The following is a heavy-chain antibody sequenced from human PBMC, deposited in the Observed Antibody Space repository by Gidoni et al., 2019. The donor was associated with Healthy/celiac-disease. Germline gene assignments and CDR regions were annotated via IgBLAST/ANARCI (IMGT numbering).Heavy chain of an antibody. CDR2: IRYDGSNK. V-gene: IGHV3-30*02. CDR3: AKAPAEDYFDY. J-gene: IGHJ4*02. Sequence: QVQLVESGGGVVQPGGSLRLSCAASGFTFSSYGRHWVRQAPGKGLEWVAFIRYDGSNKYYADSVKGRFTISRDNSKNTLYLQMNSLRAEDTAVYYCAKAPAEDYFDYWGQGTLVTVSS. CDR1: GFTFSSYG. D-gene: IGHD6-19*01.